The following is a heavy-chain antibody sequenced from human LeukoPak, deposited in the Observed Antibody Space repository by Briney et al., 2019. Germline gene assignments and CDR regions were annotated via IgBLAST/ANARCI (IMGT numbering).Heavy chain of an antibody. J-gene: IGHJ4*02. CDR3: ARDLEGAFNY. CDR2: ISSSSSYI. V-gene: IGHV3-21*01. Sequence: PGGSLRFSCAASGFTFSSYSMNWVRQAPGKGLEWVSSISSSSSYIYYADSVKGRFTISRDNAKNSLYLQMNSLRAEDTAVYYCARDLEGAFNYWGQGTLVTVSS. CDR1: GFTFSSYS. D-gene: IGHD1-26*01.